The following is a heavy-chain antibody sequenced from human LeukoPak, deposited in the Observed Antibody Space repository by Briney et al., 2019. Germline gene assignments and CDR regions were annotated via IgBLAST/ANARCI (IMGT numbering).Heavy chain of an antibody. Sequence: GGSLRLSCAASGFTFDDYALHWVRQAPGKGLEWVSAISGSGGSTYYADSVKGRFTISRDNSKNTLYLQMNSLRAEDTAVYYCAKDRASEDVWGQGTTVTVSS. J-gene: IGHJ6*02. D-gene: IGHD2-21*01. CDR3: AKDRASEDV. V-gene: IGHV3-23*01. CDR1: GFTFDDYA. CDR2: ISGSGGST.